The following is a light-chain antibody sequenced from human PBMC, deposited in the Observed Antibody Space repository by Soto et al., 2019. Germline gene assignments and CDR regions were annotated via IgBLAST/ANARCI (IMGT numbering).Light chain of an antibody. CDR3: MKGTHWPWS. Sequence: DVVMTQSPLSLPVTLGQPASISCRSSESLIHSDGSSYLSWFQQRPGQSPRRLLYEVSDRDSGVPDRFSGSGSGSDCTLKISWVEAEDVGVYYCMKGTHWPWSFGKGTEVEIK. CDR2: EVS. J-gene: IGKJ1*01. V-gene: IGKV2-30*02. CDR1: ESLIHSDGSSY.